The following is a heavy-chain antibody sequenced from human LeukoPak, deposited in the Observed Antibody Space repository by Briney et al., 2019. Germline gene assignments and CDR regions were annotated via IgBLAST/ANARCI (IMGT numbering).Heavy chain of an antibody. CDR3: AREGRYRYGYNEYHSYMDI. Sequence: ASETLSLTCTVSGGSISTYYWSWIRQSRGKGLEWIGYINYSGCTIYNPSRQSRVTISVDTSKNQLSLQLSSVTAAETAVYHCAREGRYRYGYNEYHSYMDIWGKGTTVTVSS. V-gene: IGHV4-59*01. CDR2: INYSGCT. J-gene: IGHJ6*03. CDR1: GGSISTYY. D-gene: IGHD5-18*01.